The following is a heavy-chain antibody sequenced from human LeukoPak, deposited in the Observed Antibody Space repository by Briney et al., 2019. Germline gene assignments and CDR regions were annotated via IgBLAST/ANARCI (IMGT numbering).Heavy chain of an antibody. D-gene: IGHD3-9*01. CDR3: ARASYDISGY. CDR1: GFSFSSYW. CDR2: INSDGSSA. Sequence: GGSLRLSGAASGFSFSSYWMHWVRQAPGKGLVWVSRINSDGSSATYADSVKGRFTISRDNAKNTLYLQINSLRAEDTAVYYCARASYDISGYWGQGTLVTVSS. J-gene: IGHJ4*02. V-gene: IGHV3-74*01.